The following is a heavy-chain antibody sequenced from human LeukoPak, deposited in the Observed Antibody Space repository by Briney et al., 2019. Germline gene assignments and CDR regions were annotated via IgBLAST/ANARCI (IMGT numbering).Heavy chain of an antibody. CDR1: GFTVSSNY. CDR3: ASGRMYCGGDRHQSGGAFDI. Sequence: GGSLRLSCAASGFTVSSNYMSWVRQAPGKGLEWVSVIYSGGSTYYADSVKGRFTISRDNSKNTLYLQMNSLRAEDTAVYYCASGRMYCGGDRHQSGGAFDIWGQGTMVTVSS. CDR2: IYSGGST. J-gene: IGHJ3*02. D-gene: IGHD2-21*02. V-gene: IGHV3-66*01.